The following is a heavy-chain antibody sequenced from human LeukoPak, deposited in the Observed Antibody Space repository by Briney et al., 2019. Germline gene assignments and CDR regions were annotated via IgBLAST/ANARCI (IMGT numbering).Heavy chain of an antibody. CDR1: GFTVSSNY. CDR3: AREYYYYGSGSFGGKAFDY. CDR2: NYSGGST. D-gene: IGHD3-10*01. V-gene: IGHV3-53*01. J-gene: IGHJ4*02. Sequence: GGSLRLSCAASGFTVSSNYMSWVRQAPGKGLEWDSVNYSGGSTYYADSVKGRFTISRDNSKNTLYLQLNRLRAEDTAVYYCAREYYYYGSGSFGGKAFDYWGQGTLVTVSS.